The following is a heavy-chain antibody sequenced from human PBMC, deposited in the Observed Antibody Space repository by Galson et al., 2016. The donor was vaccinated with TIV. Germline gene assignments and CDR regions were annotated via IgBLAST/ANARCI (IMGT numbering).Heavy chain of an antibody. Sequence: SLRLSCAASGFTFSKYWMHWVRQAPEKGLVWISRTNVDGSSTSYADSVKGRVTISRDNARNTLYLLMNSLRVEDTAGYYCVRGGLEPFDYWGHGTLVTVSS. CDR3: VRGGLEPFDY. CDR2: TNVDGSST. J-gene: IGHJ4*01. D-gene: IGHD3/OR15-3a*01. V-gene: IGHV3-74*01. CDR1: GFTFSKYW.